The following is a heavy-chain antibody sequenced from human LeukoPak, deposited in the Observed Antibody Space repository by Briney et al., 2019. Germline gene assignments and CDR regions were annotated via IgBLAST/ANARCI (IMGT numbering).Heavy chain of an antibody. V-gene: IGHV3-74*01. CDR3: ARGRGYTGSPVDY. J-gene: IGHJ4*02. CDR2: INSDGSST. CDR1: GSTFSSYG. Sequence: GRSLRLSCAASGSTFSSYGMHWVRQAPGKGLVWVSRINSDGSSTSYADSVKGRFTVSRDNAKNTLYLQMNSLRAEDTAVFYCARGRGYTGSPVDYWGQGTLVTVSS. D-gene: IGHD1-26*01.